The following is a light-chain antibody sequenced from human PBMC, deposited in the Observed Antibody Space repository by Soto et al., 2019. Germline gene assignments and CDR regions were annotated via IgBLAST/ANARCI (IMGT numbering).Light chain of an antibody. Sequence: ETVLTQSPGTLSLSPGESATLSCRASQSVSTNYLAWYQLKAGQAPRLLIYGASSRATGIPDRFSGSGSGTDFTLTISRLEPEDFAVYYCQQYGSSPLTFGGGTKVEIK. CDR1: QSVSTNY. V-gene: IGKV3-20*01. CDR2: GAS. J-gene: IGKJ4*01. CDR3: QQYGSSPLT.